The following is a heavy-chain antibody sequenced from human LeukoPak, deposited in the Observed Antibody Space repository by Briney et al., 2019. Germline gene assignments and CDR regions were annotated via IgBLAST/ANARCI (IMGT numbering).Heavy chain of an antibody. J-gene: IGHJ4*02. D-gene: IGHD5-12*01. CDR3: ANGYIYGSRDY. CDR1: DGPLSSLY. Sequence: SETLSLTFSVSDGPLSSLYLSWIRQPPGKGLEWIGYIYYSGSTNYNPSLKSRVTISVDTSKDQLSLKLSSVTAADTAVYSSANGYIYGSRDYWGRGTLVTVSS. V-gene: IGHV4-59*01. CDR2: IYYSGST.